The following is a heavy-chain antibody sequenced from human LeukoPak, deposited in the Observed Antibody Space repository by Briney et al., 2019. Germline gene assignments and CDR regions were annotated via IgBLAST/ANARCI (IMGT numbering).Heavy chain of an antibody. J-gene: IGHJ4*02. CDR2: ISGSGGST. V-gene: IGHV3-23*01. CDR1: GVTNYA. Sequence: PGGSLRLSCAVSGVTNYAISWVRQAPGKGLEWVSVISGSGGSTYYADSVKGRFTISRDTSDNTIYLHMNSLRADDTAVYYCATSPRVTLYVMGDFAYWGQGALVTVSS. CDR3: ATSPRVTLYVMGDFAY. D-gene: IGHD3-16*01.